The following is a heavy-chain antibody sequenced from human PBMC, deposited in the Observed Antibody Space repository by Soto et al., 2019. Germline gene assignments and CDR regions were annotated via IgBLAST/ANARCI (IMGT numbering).Heavy chain of an antibody. J-gene: IGHJ6*02. CDR2: INHSGST. D-gene: IGHD3-10*01. CDR3: ARVRVITMVRGVIIPPYYYYGMDV. Sequence: QVQLQQWGAGLLKPSETLSLTCAVYGGSFSGYYWSWIRQPPGKGLEWIGEINHSGSTNYNPSLKSRVPISVDTSKNQFSLKLSSVTAADTAVYYCARVRVITMVRGVIIPPYYYYGMDVWGQGTTVTVSS. CDR1: GGSFSGYY. V-gene: IGHV4-34*01.